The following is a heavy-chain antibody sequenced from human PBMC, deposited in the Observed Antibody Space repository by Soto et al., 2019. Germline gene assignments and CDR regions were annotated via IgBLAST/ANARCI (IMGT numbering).Heavy chain of an antibody. V-gene: IGHV1-2*02. Sequence: ASVKVSCKASGYTFTDYYIHWVRQAPGQGLEWMGWINPNSGGTNYAQKFQGRVTMTRDTSISTAYMELSRLISDDTAVYYCARGDVRVVASFDPWGQGARGTVSA. J-gene: IGHJ5*02. CDR3: ARGDVRVVASFDP. CDR1: GYTFTDYY. D-gene: IGHD2-15*01. CDR2: INPNSGGT.